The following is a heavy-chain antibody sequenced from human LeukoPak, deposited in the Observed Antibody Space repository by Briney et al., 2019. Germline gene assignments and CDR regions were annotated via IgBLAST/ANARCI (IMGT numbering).Heavy chain of an antibody. CDR2: IYYGGST. J-gene: IGHJ4*02. CDR1: GGSISSGNYY. CDR3: ARGNPHDPKWGPDY. D-gene: IGHD1-26*01. V-gene: IGHV4-30-4*08. Sequence: SQTLSLTCTVSGGSISSGNYYWSWIRQPPGKGLEWIGYIYYGGSTSYSPSLKSRVTISVDTSKNQFSLKLSSVTAADTAVYYCARGNPHDPKWGPDYWGQGALVTVSS.